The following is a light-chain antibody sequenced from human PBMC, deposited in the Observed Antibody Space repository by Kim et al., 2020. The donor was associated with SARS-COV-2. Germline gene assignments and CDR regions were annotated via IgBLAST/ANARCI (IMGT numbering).Light chain of an antibody. CDR3: QQYKNYWT. CDR2: RAS. Sequence: DIQMTQYPSTLSASVGDRVTITCRARQNIDTWLAWYQRKPGQAPNLLIYRASSLQNGVPSRFSGSGSGTEFTLTINGLQPDDFATYYCQQYKNYWTFGRGTKLEI. V-gene: IGKV1-5*03. CDR1: QNIDTW. J-gene: IGKJ1*01.